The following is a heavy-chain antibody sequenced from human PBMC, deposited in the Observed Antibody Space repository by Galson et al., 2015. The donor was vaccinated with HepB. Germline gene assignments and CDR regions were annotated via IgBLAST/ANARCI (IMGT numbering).Heavy chain of an antibody. J-gene: IGHJ6*02. CDR1: GFTFDDFA. CDR3: AKSRGSYYYGLDV. Sequence: SLRLSCAASGFTFDDFAMHWVRQAPGKGLQWVSGITWNSGTIDYADSVKGRFTISRDNAKNSVYLQTNSLRDEDTALYYCAKSRGSYYYGLDVWGQGTRVTVSS. CDR2: ITWNSGTI. D-gene: IGHD3-16*01. V-gene: IGHV3-9*01.